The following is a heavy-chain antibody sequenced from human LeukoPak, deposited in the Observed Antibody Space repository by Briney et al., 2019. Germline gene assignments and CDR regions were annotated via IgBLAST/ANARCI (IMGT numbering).Heavy chain of an antibody. Sequence: PSETLSLTCAVYGVSYNAYYWSWIRQPPGKGLEWIGDIDHRGTATYNPSLKSRLSISADASKNQFSLKLNSVTGADTAVYYCAVGITILGVAASFDSWGQGNLVIVSS. J-gene: IGHJ4*02. CDR3: AVGITILGVAASFDS. CDR2: IDHRGTA. CDR1: GVSYNAYY. V-gene: IGHV4-34*01. D-gene: IGHD3-3*01.